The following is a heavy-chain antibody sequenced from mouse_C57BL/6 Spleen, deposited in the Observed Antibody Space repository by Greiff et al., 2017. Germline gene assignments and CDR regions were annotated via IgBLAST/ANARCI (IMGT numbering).Heavy chain of an antibody. V-gene: IGHV1-69*01. CDR3: ARRYYDGSRYYFDH. CDR1: GYTFTSYW. J-gene: IGHJ2*01. CDR2: LDPSDSYT. Sequence: QVQLQQPGAELVMPGASVTLSCKASGYTFTSYWLHWVKQRPGQGLEWIGELDPSDSYTNYNQKFKGKSTLTVDKSSSTAYMQLSSLTSEDSAVYYCARRYYDGSRYYFDHWGQGTTLTVSS. D-gene: IGHD1-1*01.